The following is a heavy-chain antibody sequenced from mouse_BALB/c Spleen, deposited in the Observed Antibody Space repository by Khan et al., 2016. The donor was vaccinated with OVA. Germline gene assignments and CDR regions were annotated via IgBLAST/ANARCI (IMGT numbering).Heavy chain of an antibody. Sequence: VELVESGAELVRPGTSVKMSCKAAGYTFTNYWIGWVKQRPGHGLEWIGDIFPGGGYTNYDEKFKGMATLTTDTSSSTAYMQLSSLTSEDSAIYYCARREAARATWDFFDYWGQGTTLTVSS. CDR2: IFPGGGYT. CDR1: GYTFTNYW. J-gene: IGHJ2*01. D-gene: IGHD3-1*01. CDR3: ARREAARATWDFFDY. V-gene: IGHV1-63*02.